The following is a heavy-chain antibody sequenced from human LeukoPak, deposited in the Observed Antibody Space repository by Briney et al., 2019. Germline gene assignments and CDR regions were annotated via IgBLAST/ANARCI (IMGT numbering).Heavy chain of an antibody. V-gene: IGHV3-48*03. Sequence: GGSLRLSCAASGFTFSSYEMNWVRQAPGKGLEWVSYISSSGSTIYYADSVKGRFTISRDNAKNSLYLQMNSLRAEDTAVYYCAREGNNWNHFDYWGQGTLVTDSS. J-gene: IGHJ4*02. CDR1: GFTFSSYE. D-gene: IGHD1-20*01. CDR2: ISSSGSTI. CDR3: AREGNNWNHFDY.